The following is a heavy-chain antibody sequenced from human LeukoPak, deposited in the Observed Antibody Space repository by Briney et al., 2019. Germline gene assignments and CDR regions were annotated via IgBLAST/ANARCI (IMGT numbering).Heavy chain of an antibody. CDR1: GGSFSNYY. CDR2: IYYSGST. V-gene: IGHV4-34*01. Sequence: ETLSLTCAVYGGSFSNYYWTWIRQPPGKGLEWIGSIYYSGSTYYNPSLKSRVTISLDTSKNHFSLKLSSVTAADTAVYYCARDSHRCGGDSCYDYHYYMDVWGKGTTVTVSS. D-gene: IGHD2-21*01. J-gene: IGHJ6*03. CDR3: ARDSHRCGGDSCYDYHYYMDV.